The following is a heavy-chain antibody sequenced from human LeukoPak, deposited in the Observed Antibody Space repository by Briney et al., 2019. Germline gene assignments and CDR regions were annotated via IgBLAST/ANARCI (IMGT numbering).Heavy chain of an antibody. D-gene: IGHD6-13*01. CDR1: GFTFSSYA. V-gene: IGHV3-23*01. CDR3: AKGSSWEYSYCMDV. CDR2: ISGSGGST. Sequence: PGGSLRLSCAASGFTFSSYAMSWVRQAPGKGLEWVSAISGSGGSTYYADSVKGRFTISRDNSKNTLYLQMNSLRAEDTAVYYCAKGSSWEYSYCMDVWGQGTTVTVSS. J-gene: IGHJ6*02.